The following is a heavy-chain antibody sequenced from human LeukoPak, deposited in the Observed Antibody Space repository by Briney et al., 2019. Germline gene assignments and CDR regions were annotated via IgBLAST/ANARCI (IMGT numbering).Heavy chain of an antibody. Sequence: ASVKVSCKASGYTFTGYYMHWVRQAPGQGLEWMGWINPNSGGTNYAQKFQGWVTMTRDMSISTAYMELSRLRSDDTAIYYCARATGTYWWFDSWGQGTLVTVSS. J-gene: IGHJ5*01. V-gene: IGHV1-2*04. D-gene: IGHD1-26*01. CDR1: GYTFTGYY. CDR2: INPNSGGT. CDR3: ARATGTYWWFDS.